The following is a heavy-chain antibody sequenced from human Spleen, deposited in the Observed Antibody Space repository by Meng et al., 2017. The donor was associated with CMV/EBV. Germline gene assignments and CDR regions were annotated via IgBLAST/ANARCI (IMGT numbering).Heavy chain of an antibody. J-gene: IGHJ4*02. CDR2: IRYDGSNK. D-gene: IGHD3-9*01. CDR3: ARDGTELTRDYYFDY. V-gene: IGHV3-30*02. Sequence: GGSLRLSCAASGFTFSSYGMHWVRQAPGKGLEWVAFIRYDGSNKYFADSVMGRFTISRDNSKNMLYLQMNSLRVEDTAVYYCARDGTELTRDYYFDYWGQGTLVTVSS. CDR1: GFTFSSYG.